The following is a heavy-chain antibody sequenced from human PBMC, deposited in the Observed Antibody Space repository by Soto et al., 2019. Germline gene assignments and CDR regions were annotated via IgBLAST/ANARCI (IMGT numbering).Heavy chain of an antibody. CDR1: GDSVSSNSAA. CDR3: ARGKLQVLIVYAIRNDGYYGMDV. V-gene: IGHV6-1*01. J-gene: IGHJ6*02. CDR2: TYYRSKWYN. D-gene: IGHD2-8*01. Sequence: SQTLSLTCAISGDSVSSNSAAWNWIRQSPSRGLEWLGRTYYRSKWYNDYAVSVKSRITINPDTSKNKFSLQLNSVTPEYAAGYYCARGKLQVLIVYAIRNDGYYGMDVWGQETTVTVS.